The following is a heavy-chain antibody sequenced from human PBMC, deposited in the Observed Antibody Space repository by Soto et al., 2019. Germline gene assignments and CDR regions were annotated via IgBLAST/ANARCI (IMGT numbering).Heavy chain of an antibody. Sequence: TLSLTCTVSGDSISSVYNYWSWIRQPPGEGLEWIGFISYSGTTSYSPSLKSRLAISLDTSKNQFSLSLTSVTAADTAVYYCARVPDRWGQGTLVTVSS. CDR2: ISYSGTT. V-gene: IGHV4-30-4*01. J-gene: IGHJ5*02. D-gene: IGHD2-2*01. CDR3: ARVPDR. CDR1: GDSISSVYNY.